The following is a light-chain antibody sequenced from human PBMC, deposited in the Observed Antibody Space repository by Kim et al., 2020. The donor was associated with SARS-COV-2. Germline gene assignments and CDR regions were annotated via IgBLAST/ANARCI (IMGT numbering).Light chain of an antibody. CDR3: AAWDDSLSGFYV. CDR1: SSNIGSNY. V-gene: IGLV1-47*01. Sequence: ELTQPPSASGTPGQRVTISCSGSSSNIGSNYVYWYQQLPGTAPKLLIYRNNQRPSGVPDRFSGSKSGTSASLAISGLRSEDEADYYCAAWDDSLSGFYVFGTGAKVTVL. CDR2: RNN. J-gene: IGLJ1*01.